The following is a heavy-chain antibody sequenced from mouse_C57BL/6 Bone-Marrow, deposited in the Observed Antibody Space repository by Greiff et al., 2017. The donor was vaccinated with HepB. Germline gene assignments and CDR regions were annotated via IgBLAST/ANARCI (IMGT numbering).Heavy chain of an antibody. Sequence: QVQLQQSGAELVRPGPSVKMSCKASGYTFTNYWIGWAKQRPGHGLEWIGDIYPGGGYTNYNEKFKGKATLTADKSSSTASMQFSSLTSEDSAIYDCAGDEYDGAWFAYWGQGTRVTVSA. CDR3: AGDEYDGAWFAY. D-gene: IGHD2-4*01. CDR1: GYTFTNYW. CDR2: IYPGGGYT. V-gene: IGHV1-63*01. J-gene: IGHJ3*01.